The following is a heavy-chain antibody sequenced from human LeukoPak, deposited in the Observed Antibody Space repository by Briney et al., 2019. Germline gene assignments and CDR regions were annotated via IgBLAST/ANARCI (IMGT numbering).Heavy chain of an antibody. D-gene: IGHD6-19*01. J-gene: IGHJ4*02. V-gene: IGHV3-33*01. CDR1: GFTFSTYG. CDR3: ARDGGVGTSGSTDY. CDR2: IWYDGSYK. Sequence: AGGSLRLSCAASGFTFSTYGMHWVRQAPGKRLEWVAVIWYDGSYKYYADSVKGRFTISRDNSKNTLYLQMNSLRAEDTAVYYCARDGGVGTSGSTDYWGQGTLVTVSS.